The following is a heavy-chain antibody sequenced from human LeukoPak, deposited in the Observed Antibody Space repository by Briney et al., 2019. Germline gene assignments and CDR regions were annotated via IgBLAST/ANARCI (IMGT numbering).Heavy chain of an antibody. CDR3: ARDLMGIGRYYFDY. V-gene: IGHV1-69*05. D-gene: IGHD7-27*01. CDR2: IIPIFGTA. Sequence: SVKVSCKASGYTFTSYDINWVRQATGQGLEWMGGIIPIFGTANYAQKFQGRVTITTDESTSTAYMELSSLRSEDTAVYYCARDLMGIGRYYFDYWGQGTLVTVSS. J-gene: IGHJ4*02. CDR1: GYTFTSYD.